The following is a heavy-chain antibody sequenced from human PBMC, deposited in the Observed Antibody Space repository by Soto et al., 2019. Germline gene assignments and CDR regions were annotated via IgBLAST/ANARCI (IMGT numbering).Heavy chain of an antibody. J-gene: IGHJ4*02. D-gene: IGHD3-10*01. CDR1: GGSISSSSYY. CDR3: GRGGGYYYGSGSYLGY. CDR2: IYYSGST. V-gene: IGHV4-39*01. Sequence: QLQLQESGPGLVKPSETLSLTCTVSGGSISSSSYYWGWIRQPPGKGLEWIGSIYYSGSTYYNPSLKRRATISVDTSKNPFSLKLSFVAAAGTAGYYCGRGGGYYYGSGSYLGYWGQGTLVTVSS.